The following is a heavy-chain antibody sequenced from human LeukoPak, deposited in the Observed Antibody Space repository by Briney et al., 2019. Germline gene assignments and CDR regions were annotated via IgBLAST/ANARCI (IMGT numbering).Heavy chain of an antibody. V-gene: IGHV2-5*02. CDR2: IYWDDAK. CDR3: AHTVTYSLGDAFDI. Sequence: SGPTLVNPTQTLTLTCTFSGFSLSTSGVGVGWFRQPPRKALEWLALIYWDDAKRYSPSLKNRLTITQDTSNKQVVLTMTNMDPVDTATYYCAHTVTYSLGDAFDIWGQGTLVTVSS. J-gene: IGHJ3*02. CDR1: GFSLSTSGVG. D-gene: IGHD2-15*01.